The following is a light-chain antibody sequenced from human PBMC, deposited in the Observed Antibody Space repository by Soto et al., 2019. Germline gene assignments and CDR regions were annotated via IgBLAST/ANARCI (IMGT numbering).Light chain of an antibody. CDR2: GAS. V-gene: IGKV3-15*01. J-gene: IGKJ5*01. Sequence: EIVMTQSPATLSVSPGERATLSCSASQSVSSNLAWYQQRPGQAPRLLIYGASTRATGIPARFSGSESGTEFTLTLSSLQSEDFVVYYCQQYNSWPITFGQGTRLEIK. CDR3: QQYNSWPIT. CDR1: QSVSSN.